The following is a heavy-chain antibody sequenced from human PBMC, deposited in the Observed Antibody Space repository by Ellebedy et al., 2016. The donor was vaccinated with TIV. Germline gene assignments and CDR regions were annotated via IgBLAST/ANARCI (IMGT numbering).Heavy chain of an antibody. CDR3: ARGGASSKYFDY. V-gene: IGHV4-59*01. CDR1: GGSISSYY. CDR2: IFHTGDT. Sequence: MPSETLSLTCTVSGGSISSYYWSWIRQPPGKGLEWIGFIFHTGDTNYSPSLKSRVAISLDTSQNQFSLKLTSVTDADAAVYSCARGGASSKYFDYWGLGTLVTVSS. J-gene: IGHJ4*02.